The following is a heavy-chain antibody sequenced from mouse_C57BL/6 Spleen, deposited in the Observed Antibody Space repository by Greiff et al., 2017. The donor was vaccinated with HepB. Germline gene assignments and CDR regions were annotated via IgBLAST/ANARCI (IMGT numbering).Heavy chain of an antibody. CDR2: INPNNGGT. J-gene: IGHJ2*01. D-gene: IGHD1-1*01. CDR1: GYTFTDYY. Sequence: EVQLQQSGPELVKPGASVKISCKASGYTFTDYYMNWVKQSHGKSLEWIGDINPNNGGTSYNQKFKGKATLTVDKSSSTAYMELRSLTSEDSAVYYCSMVYYYGSSDYWGQGTTLTVSS. CDR3: SMVYYYGSSDY. V-gene: IGHV1-26*01.